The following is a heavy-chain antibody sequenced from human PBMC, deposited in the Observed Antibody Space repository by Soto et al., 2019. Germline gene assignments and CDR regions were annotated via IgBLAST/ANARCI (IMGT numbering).Heavy chain of an antibody. CDR2: IIPIFGTA. D-gene: IGHD2-15*01. Sequence: SVKVSCKASGGTFSSYAISWVRQAPGQGLEWMGGIIPIFGTANYAQKFQGRVTITADESTSTAYMELSSLRSEDTAVYYCARDCSGGSCYLAWGQGTLVTVSS. CDR1: GGTFSSYA. CDR3: ARDCSGGSCYLA. V-gene: IGHV1-69*13. J-gene: IGHJ4*02.